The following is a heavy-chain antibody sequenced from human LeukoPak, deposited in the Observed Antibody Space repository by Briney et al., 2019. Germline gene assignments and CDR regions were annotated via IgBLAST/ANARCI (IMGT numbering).Heavy chain of an antibody. V-gene: IGHV4-59*08. Sequence: SETLSLTCTVSGGSISSYYWSWIRQPPGKGLEWIGEINHSGSTNYNPSLKSRVTISVDTSKNQFSLKLSSVTAADTAVYYCTTMVRGAFDYWGQGTLVTVSS. J-gene: IGHJ4*02. CDR2: INHSGST. CDR3: TTMVRGAFDY. D-gene: IGHD3-10*01. CDR1: GGSISSYY.